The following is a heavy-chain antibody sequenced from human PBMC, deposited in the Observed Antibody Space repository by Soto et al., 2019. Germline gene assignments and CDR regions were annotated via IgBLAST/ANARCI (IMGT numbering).Heavy chain of an antibody. V-gene: IGHV1-2*04. Sequence: ASVKVSCKTSGYSFTDYKLRWVRQAPGQGLEWMGWVDPNGGGSNSAQKFQGSVTMTWDTSITTAYLDLTRLTTNDTATYFCATWVDYGDFEGFDFWGRG. CDR1: GYSFTDYK. J-gene: IGHJ4*02. CDR3: ATWVDYGDFEGFDF. CDR2: VDPNGGGS. D-gene: IGHD4-17*01.